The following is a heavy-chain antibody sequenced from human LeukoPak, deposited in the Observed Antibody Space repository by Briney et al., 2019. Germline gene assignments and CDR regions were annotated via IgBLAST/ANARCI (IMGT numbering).Heavy chain of an antibody. Sequence: ASVKVSCKASGGTFSSYAISWVRQAPGQGLEWMGWMNPNSGNTGYAQKFQGRVTMTRNTSISTAYMELRSLRSEDTAVYYCARGSTVTTGYYYYYMDVWGKGTTVTISS. J-gene: IGHJ6*03. V-gene: IGHV1-8*02. CDR1: GGTFSSYA. CDR2: MNPNSGNT. D-gene: IGHD4-17*01. CDR3: ARGSTVTTGYYYYYMDV.